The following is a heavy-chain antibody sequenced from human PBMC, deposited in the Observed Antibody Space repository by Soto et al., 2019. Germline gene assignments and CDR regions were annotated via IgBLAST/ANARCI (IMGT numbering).Heavy chain of an antibody. CDR2: INPSGGST. J-gene: IGHJ6*02. Sequence: QVQLVQSGAEVKKPGASVKVSCKASGYTFTSYYMHWVRQAPGQGLEWMGIINPSGGSTSYAQKFKGRVTMTRDTSTSTVYMELGSLRSEDTAVYYCARDRSGYCSGGSCPRMDVWGQGTTVTVSS. CDR1: GYTFTSYY. D-gene: IGHD2-15*01. V-gene: IGHV1-46*01. CDR3: ARDRSGYCSGGSCPRMDV.